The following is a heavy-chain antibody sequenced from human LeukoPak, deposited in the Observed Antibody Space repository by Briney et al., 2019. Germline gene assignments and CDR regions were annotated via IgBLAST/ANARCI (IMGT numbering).Heavy chain of an antibody. J-gene: IGHJ3*02. V-gene: IGHV1-46*01. CDR2: INPSGGST. CDR3: ARDLLRFLEWPYAFDI. Sequence: ASVKVSCKASGYTFISYYMHWVRQAPGQGLEWMGIINPSGGSTRYAQKFQGRVTMTRDTSISTAYMELSRLRSDDTAVYYCARDLLRFLEWPYAFDIWGQGTMVTVSS. CDR1: GYTFISYY. D-gene: IGHD3-3*01.